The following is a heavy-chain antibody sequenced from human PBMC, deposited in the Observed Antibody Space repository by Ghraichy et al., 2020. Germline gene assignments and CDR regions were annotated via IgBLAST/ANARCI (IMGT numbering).Heavy chain of an antibody. CDR2: INHSGST. CDR1: GGSFSGYY. CDR3: ARPSITGTLLFDY. Sequence: ESLNISCAVYGGSFSGYYWSWIRQPPGKGLEWIGEINHSGSTNYNPSLKSRVTISVDTSKNQFSLKLSSVTAADTAVYYCARPSITGTLLFDYWGQGTLVTVSS. D-gene: IGHD1-20*01. J-gene: IGHJ4*02. V-gene: IGHV4-34*01.